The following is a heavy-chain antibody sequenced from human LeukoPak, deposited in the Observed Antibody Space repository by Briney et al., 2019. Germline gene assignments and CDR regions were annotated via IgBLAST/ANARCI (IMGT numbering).Heavy chain of an antibody. Sequence: GGSLRLSCAASGFTVSNNYMTWVRQAPGKGLEWVSVMYRVGNTYYADFVKGRFTISRDNFKNTLHLQMNSLRVEDTAVYYCARAAKLNANNYYYYGMDVWGQGTTVTVSS. D-gene: IGHD4/OR15-4a*01. V-gene: IGHV3-66*01. CDR3: ARAAKLNANNYYYYGMDV. J-gene: IGHJ6*02. CDR1: GFTVSNNY. CDR2: MYRVGNT.